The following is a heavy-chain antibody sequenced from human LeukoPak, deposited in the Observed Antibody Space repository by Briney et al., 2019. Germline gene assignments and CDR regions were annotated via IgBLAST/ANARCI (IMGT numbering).Heavy chain of an antibody. CDR1: GYTFTSYD. CDR3: ARVRFFCRGWCNDAFGI. Sequence: ASVKVSCKASGYTFTSYDINWVRQATGQGLEWMGWMNPNSGNTGYAQKFQGRVTMTRNTSISTAYMELSSLRSEDTAVYYCARVRFFCRGWCNDAFGIWGQGTMVTVSS. J-gene: IGHJ3*02. D-gene: IGHD6-19*01. CDR2: MNPNSGNT. V-gene: IGHV1-8*01.